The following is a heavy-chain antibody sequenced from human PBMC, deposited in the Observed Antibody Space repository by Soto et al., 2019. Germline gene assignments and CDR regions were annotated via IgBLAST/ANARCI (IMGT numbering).Heavy chain of an antibody. J-gene: IGHJ4*02. CDR2: ITSSSIYI. CDR1: GFTFSSYS. V-gene: IGHV3-21*02. D-gene: IGHD3-22*01. CDR3: ARIGSDYYDSSGYSY. Sequence: EVRLVESGGGLVKPGGSLRLSCAASGFTFSSYSMNWVRQAPGKGLEWVSSITSSSIYIYYADSVQGRFTISRDNAKNSLFLQMNSLRAEDTAVYYCARIGSDYYDSSGYSYCGQGILVTVSS.